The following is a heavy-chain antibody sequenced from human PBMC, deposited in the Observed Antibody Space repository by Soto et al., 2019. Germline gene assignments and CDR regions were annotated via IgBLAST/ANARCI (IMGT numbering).Heavy chain of an antibody. CDR2: LSDSGSST. Sequence: LRLSCAASGFTFSDYAMSWVRQAPGKGLEWVSALSDSGSSTYYADSVKGRFTISRDNSKNTLYLQMNSLRAEDTAVYYCVKRIGQYNYGYPFDYWGQGTLVTVSS. J-gene: IGHJ4*02. CDR3: VKRIGQYNYGYPFDY. CDR1: GFTFSDYA. V-gene: IGHV3-23*01. D-gene: IGHD5-18*01.